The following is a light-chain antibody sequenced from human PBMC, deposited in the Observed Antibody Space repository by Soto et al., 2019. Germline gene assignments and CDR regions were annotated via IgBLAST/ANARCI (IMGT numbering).Light chain of an antibody. CDR2: AAS. V-gene: IGKV1-39*01. CDR3: QQYGSSQWT. CDR1: QSVNTY. Sequence: IQMTQSPSSLSASVGDRVTITCRASQSVNTYLHWYQQKAGQAPKLLIYAASNLQSGVPSRFSGRGSGTDFTLTVESLQPEDFAVYYCQQYGSSQWTFGQGTKLDI. J-gene: IGKJ1*01.